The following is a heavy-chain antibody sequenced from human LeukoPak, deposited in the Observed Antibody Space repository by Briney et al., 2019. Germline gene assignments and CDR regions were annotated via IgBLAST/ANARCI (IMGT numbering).Heavy chain of an antibody. J-gene: IGHJ4*02. CDR3: ARPGSDY. V-gene: IGHV4-39*01. Sequence: SETLSLTCTVSGGSISSSSYYWGWIRQPPGEGLEWIGSIYYSGSTYYNPSLKSRVTISVDTSKNQFSLKLSSVTAADTAVYYCARPGSDYWGQGTLVTVPS. CDR1: GGSISSSSYY. CDR2: IYYSGST. D-gene: IGHD3-10*01.